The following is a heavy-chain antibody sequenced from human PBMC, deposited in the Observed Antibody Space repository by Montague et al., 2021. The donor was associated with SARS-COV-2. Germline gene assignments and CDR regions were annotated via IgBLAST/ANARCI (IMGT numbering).Heavy chain of an antibody. CDR3: AKNFPGQYYFDD. J-gene: IGHJ4*03. V-gene: IGHV3-23*01. Sequence: SLRLSCAASGFTFSTYAMNWVRQAPGKGLEWVSGISSGGNKHHAESVKGRFTISRDDSRNTLYLQMNSLRAEDTAMYYCAKNFPGQYYFDDWGQGTLVAVSS. CDR1: GFTFSTYA. CDR2: ISSGGNK. D-gene: IGHD2/OR15-2a*01.